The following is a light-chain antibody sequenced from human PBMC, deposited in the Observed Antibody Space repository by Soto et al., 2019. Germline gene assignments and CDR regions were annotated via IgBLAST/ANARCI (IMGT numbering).Light chain of an antibody. V-gene: IGKV1-5*01. CDR2: DVS. J-gene: IGKJ1*01. CDR1: QTIRDS. Sequence: DIQMTQSPSALSASVGDRVTITCRASQTIRDSLAWYQQKPVKAPDLLISDVSSLERGVASRFSGSGSGTEFTLTISSMQPDDFATYYCQQYHGYSRTFGQGTKVEI. CDR3: QQYHGYSRT.